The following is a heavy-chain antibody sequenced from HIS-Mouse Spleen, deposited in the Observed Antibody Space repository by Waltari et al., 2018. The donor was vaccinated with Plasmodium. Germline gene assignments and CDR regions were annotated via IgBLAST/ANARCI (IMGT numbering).Heavy chain of an antibody. J-gene: IGHJ4*02. CDR1: GGSFSGYY. V-gene: IGHV4-34*01. CDR3: ARTVGYYYDSSVYDY. Sequence: QLQLQQWGAGLLKPSETLSLTSAVYGGSFSGYYWSWIRQPPGKGLEWIGEINHSGSTNYNPSLKSRVTISVDTSKNQFSLKLSSVTAADTAVYYCARTVGYYYDSSVYDYWGQGTLVTVSS. D-gene: IGHD3-22*01. CDR2: INHSGST.